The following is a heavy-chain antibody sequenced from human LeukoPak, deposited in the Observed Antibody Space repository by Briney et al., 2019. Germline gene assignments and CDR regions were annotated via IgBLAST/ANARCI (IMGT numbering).Heavy chain of an antibody. Sequence: SETLSLTCTVSGGSISSYSWSWIRQPPGKGLEWIGYIDYSGGTNYNPSLKSRVTISVDTTKNQFSLKLSSVTAADTAVYYCARHQLNFDYWGQGILVTVSS. V-gene: IGHV4-59*08. J-gene: IGHJ4*02. CDR3: ARHQLNFDY. CDR2: IDYSGGT. CDR1: GGSISSYS. D-gene: IGHD1-1*01.